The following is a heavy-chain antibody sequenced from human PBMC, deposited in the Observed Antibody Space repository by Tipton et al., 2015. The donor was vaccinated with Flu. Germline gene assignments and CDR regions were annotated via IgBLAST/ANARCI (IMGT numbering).Heavy chain of an antibody. CDR2: IHHSGNT. V-gene: IGHV4-31*03. Sequence: SLTCSVSGVSISSGDFYWTWIRQHPGKGLEWIGYIHHSGNTYYNPSLKSRVTISVDTSKNQFSLKVNSVTAADTALYFCARDPSGTYGLNHWGQGTLVTVSS. J-gene: IGHJ5*02. CDR1: GVSISSGDFY. CDR3: ARDPSGTYGLNH. D-gene: IGHD1-26*01.